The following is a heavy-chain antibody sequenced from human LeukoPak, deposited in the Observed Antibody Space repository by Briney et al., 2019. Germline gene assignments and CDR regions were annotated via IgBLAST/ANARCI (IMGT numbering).Heavy chain of an antibody. D-gene: IGHD3-16*02. CDR3: ARVIMTAGILDVFDI. CDR1: GYTFTKYW. J-gene: IGHJ3*02. Sequence: GESLKISCQGSGYTFTKYWIGWVRQMPGKGLEWMGIIYPGDSDTKYSPSFQGQVTIAADKSISTAYLQWSSLKASDTAMYYCARVIMTAGILDVFDIWGQGTMVTVSS. CDR2: IYPGDSDT. V-gene: IGHV5-51*01.